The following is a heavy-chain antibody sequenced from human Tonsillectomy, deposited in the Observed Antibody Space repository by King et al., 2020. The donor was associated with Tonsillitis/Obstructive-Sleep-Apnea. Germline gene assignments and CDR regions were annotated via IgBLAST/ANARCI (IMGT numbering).Heavy chain of an antibody. CDR3: AKEGYYGSGSFPDI. Sequence: VQLVESGGGVVQPGRSLRLSCAASGFTFSSYGMHWVRQAPGKGLEWVAVVSYDGRNTYHVDSVKGRFTISRDNSKNTLYLQMNSLRAEDTAVYYCAKEGYYGSGSFPDIWGQGTMVTVSS. CDR2: VSYDGRNT. D-gene: IGHD3-10*01. CDR1: GFTFSSYG. J-gene: IGHJ3*02. V-gene: IGHV3-30*18.